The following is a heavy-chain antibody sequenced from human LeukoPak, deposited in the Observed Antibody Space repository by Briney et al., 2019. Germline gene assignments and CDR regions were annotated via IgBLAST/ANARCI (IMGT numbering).Heavy chain of an antibody. Sequence: PGESLKISCKGSGYSFTTSWIGWVRQMPGKGLEWMGRIDPSDSYTDDSPSFQGHVTISADKSISTAYLQWNSLKASDTAVYYCARPDCSGGNCYLLTYWGQGSLVTVSS. CDR2: IDPSDSYT. CDR3: ARPDCSGGNCYLLTY. CDR1: GYSFTTSW. J-gene: IGHJ4*02. V-gene: IGHV5-10-1*01. D-gene: IGHD2-15*01.